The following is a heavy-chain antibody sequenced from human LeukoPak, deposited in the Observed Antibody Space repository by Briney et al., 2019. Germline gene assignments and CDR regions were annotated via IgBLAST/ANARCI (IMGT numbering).Heavy chain of an antibody. Sequence: ASVKVSCKASGYTFTSYYMHWVRQAPGQGLEWMGIISPSGGSTGYAQKFQGRVTMTRDTSTSTVYMELSSLRSEDTAVYYCARSTVTLIDYWGQGTLVTVSS. D-gene: IGHD4-17*01. J-gene: IGHJ4*02. CDR2: ISPSGGST. CDR1: GYTFTSYY. V-gene: IGHV1-46*01. CDR3: ARSTVTLIDY.